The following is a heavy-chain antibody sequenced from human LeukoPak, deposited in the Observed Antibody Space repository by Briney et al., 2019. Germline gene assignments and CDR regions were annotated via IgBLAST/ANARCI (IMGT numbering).Heavy chain of an antibody. J-gene: IGHJ4*02. Sequence: SETLSLTCTVSGGSISSGSYYWSWIRQPAGKGLEWIGRIYTSGSTNYNPSLKSRVTISVDTSKNQFSLKLSSVTAADTAVYYCARNTYSSSWDYWGQGTRVTVSS. CDR1: GGSISSGSYY. CDR2: IYTSGST. D-gene: IGHD6-13*01. CDR3: ARNTYSSSWDY. V-gene: IGHV4-61*02.